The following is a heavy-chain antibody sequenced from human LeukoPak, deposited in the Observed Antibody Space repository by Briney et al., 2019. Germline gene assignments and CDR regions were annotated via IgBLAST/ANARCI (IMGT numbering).Heavy chain of an antibody. CDR3: ARGTLYSGWPYYFDY. CDR1: GGSISNHF. D-gene: IGHD6-19*01. Sequence: PSETLSLTCTVSGGSISNHFWSWIRQPAGKGLEWIGRIYSTGRTDYNPSLKSRITISIDTSKNQFSLKMSSVTAADTAMYYCARGTLYSGWPYYFDYWGQGSQVTVSS. V-gene: IGHV4-4*07. CDR2: IYSTGRT. J-gene: IGHJ4*02.